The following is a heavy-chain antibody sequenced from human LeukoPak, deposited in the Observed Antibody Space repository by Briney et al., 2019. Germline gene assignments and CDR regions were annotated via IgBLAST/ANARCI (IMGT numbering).Heavy chain of an antibody. D-gene: IGHD6-13*01. CDR1: GYTFTSYG. CDR2: ISAYNGNT. Sequence: ASVKVSCKASGYTFTSYGISWVRQAPGQGLEWMGWISAYNGNTNYAQKLQGRVTMTTDTSTSTAYMELRSLRSDDTAVYYCARDPPRVSAAAGRGDYWGQGTLVTVSS. V-gene: IGHV1-18*01. CDR3: ARDPPRVSAAAGRGDY. J-gene: IGHJ4*02.